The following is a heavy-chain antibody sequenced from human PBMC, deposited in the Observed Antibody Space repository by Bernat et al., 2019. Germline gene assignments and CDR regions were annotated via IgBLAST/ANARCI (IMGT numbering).Heavy chain of an antibody. V-gene: IGHV1-69*01. D-gene: IGHD3-10*01. CDR2: IIPIFGTA. Sequence: QVQLVQSGAEVKKPGSSVKVSCKASGGTFSSYAISWVRQAPGQGLEWMGGIIPIFGTANYGQKFQGRVTITADESTNTAYMGLRSMRSEDTAVYYCASMVQEVSPGVFDYWGQGTLVTVSS. CDR1: GGTFSSYA. J-gene: IGHJ4*02. CDR3: ASMVQEVSPGVFDY.